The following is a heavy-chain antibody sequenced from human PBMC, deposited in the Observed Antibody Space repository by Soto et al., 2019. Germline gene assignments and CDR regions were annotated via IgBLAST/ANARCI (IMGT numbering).Heavy chain of an antibody. CDR2: MNPNSGDT. D-gene: IGHD5-12*01. V-gene: IGHV1-2*02. Sequence: ASVKVSCKASGYRFSDYYLHWVRQAPGQGPEWMGWMNPNSGDTKYAQKFKGRVTMTRDTSVRTAFMELNWLKSDDTAVYYCARESGGATATLDYYYFYMDGWGIGTTVTVSS. CDR1: GYRFSDYY. CDR3: ARESGGATATLDYYYFYMDG. J-gene: IGHJ6*03.